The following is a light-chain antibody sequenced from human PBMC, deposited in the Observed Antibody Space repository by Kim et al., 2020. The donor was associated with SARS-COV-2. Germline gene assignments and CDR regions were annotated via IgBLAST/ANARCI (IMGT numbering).Light chain of an antibody. J-gene: IGKJ4*01. CDR3: EQYSKWPLT. Sequence: IVMTQSPATLSVSPGERVTLSCRASQSISANLAWYQQKPGQAPRLLIYGASTRATGIPVSFSGSGSGTEFSLTISSLQSEDFAVYYCEQYSKWPLTFGGGTKLEI. CDR1: QSISAN. V-gene: IGKV3-15*01. CDR2: GAS.